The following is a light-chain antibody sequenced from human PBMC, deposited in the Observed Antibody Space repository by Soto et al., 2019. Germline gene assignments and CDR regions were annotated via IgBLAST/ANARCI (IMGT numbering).Light chain of an antibody. CDR1: SSDVGAYNY. CDR2: DVS. V-gene: IGLV2-14*01. CDR3: SSYTNSGTYV. Sequence: QSVLTQPASVSGSPGQSITISCTGTSSDVGAYNYVSWYQQHPGKAPKLMIYDVSNRPSGISDRFSVSKSGNTASLTISNLQADDEADYYCSSYTNSGTYVFGTGTKSPS. J-gene: IGLJ1*01.